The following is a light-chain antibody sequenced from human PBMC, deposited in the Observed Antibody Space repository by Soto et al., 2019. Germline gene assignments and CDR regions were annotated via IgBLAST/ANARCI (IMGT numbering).Light chain of an antibody. CDR1: QSLVHSDGHTY. CDR2: KVS. V-gene: IGKV2-30*02. CDR3: MQGSHWPPIT. Sequence: DVVVTQSPLSLPVTLGQAASISCRSSQSLVHSDGHTYLSWFHQRTGQSPRRLIYKVSNRDSGVPDRFSGSGSGTDFTLKISRVEAEDVGVYYCMQGSHWPPITFGQGTRLEIK. J-gene: IGKJ5*01.